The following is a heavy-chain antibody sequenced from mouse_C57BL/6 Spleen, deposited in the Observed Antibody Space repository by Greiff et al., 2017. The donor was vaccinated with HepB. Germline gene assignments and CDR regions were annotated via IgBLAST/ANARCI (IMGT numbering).Heavy chain of an antibody. CDR2: INPNYGTT. CDR1: GYSFTDYN. CDR3: ERGGKETDLPTIGEYYFDY. Sequence: VQLQQSGPELVKPGASVKISCKASGYSFTDYNMNWVKQSNGKSLEWIGVINPNYGTTSYNQKFKGKATLTVDQSSSTAYMQLNSLTSEDSAVYYCERGGKETDLPTIGEYYFDYWGQGTTLTVSS. D-gene: IGHD2-14*01. V-gene: IGHV1-39*01. J-gene: IGHJ2*01.